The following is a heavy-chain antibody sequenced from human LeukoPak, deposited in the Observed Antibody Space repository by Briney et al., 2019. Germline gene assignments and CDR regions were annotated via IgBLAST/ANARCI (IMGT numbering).Heavy chain of an antibody. CDR2: ISGSGGST. Sequence: HPGGSLRLSCAASGFTFSSYAMSWVRRAPGKGLEWVSAISGSGGSTYYADSVKGRFTISRDNSKNTLYLQMNSLRAEDTAVYYCAKGGGGSSSGSRRAFDIWGQGTMVTVSS. CDR1: GFTFSSYA. D-gene: IGHD6-6*01. J-gene: IGHJ3*02. V-gene: IGHV3-23*01. CDR3: AKGGGGSSSGSRRAFDI.